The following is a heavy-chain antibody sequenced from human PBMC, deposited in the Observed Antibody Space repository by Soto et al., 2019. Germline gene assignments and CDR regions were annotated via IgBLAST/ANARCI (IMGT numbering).Heavy chain of an antibody. Sequence: GGSLRLSCAGPGFTFGTYSMNWVRQAAGKGLEWIAYISYDSDTIQYADSVKGRFTISRDNAKNSLYLQMNSLRDEDTAVYYCARLYYDYVWGQGXTVTVSS. V-gene: IGHV3-48*02. CDR1: GFTFGTYS. D-gene: IGHD3-3*01. J-gene: IGHJ6*02. CDR3: ARLYYDYV. CDR2: ISYDSDTI.